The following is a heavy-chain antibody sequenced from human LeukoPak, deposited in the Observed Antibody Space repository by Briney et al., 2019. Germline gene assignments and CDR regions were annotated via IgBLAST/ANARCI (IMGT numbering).Heavy chain of an antibody. CDR2: IKSRTDGGTT. V-gene: IGHV3-15*01. CDR3: ARRAAAGIDY. CDR1: GFTFSDAW. Sequence: GGSLRLSCAASGFTFSDAWMSWVRQAPGKGLEWVGRIKSRTDGGTTDYAAPVKGRFSISRDDSKNTLYLQMNSLRAEDTAVYYCARRAAAGIDYWGQGTLVTVSS. J-gene: IGHJ4*02. D-gene: IGHD6-13*01.